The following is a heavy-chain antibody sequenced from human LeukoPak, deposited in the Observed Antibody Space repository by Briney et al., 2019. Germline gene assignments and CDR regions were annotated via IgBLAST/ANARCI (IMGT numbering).Heavy chain of an antibody. CDR3: ARDQGGLYDY. CDR1: GFTFSSYA. J-gene: IGHJ4*02. V-gene: IGHV3-30-3*01. Sequence: GRSLRLSCAASGFTFSSYAMHWVRQAPGKGLEWVAVISYDGSNKYYADSVKGRFTISRDNSKDTLYLQMNSLRAEDTAVYYCARDQGGLYDYWGPGIVVTVSS. D-gene: IGHD1-26*01. CDR2: ISYDGSNK.